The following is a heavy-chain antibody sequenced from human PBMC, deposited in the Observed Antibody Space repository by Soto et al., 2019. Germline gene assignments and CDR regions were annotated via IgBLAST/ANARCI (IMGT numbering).Heavy chain of an antibody. CDR1: GYTFTSYG. Sequence: GASVKVSCKASGYTFTSYGISWVRQAPGQGLEWMGWISAYNGNTNYAQKLQGRVTMTTDTSTSTAYMELRSLRSDDTAVYYCARGRSSGWFREYPDYWGQGTLVTVSS. J-gene: IGHJ4*02. V-gene: IGHV1-18*01. CDR2: ISAYNGNT. CDR3: ARGRSSGWFREYPDY. D-gene: IGHD6-19*01.